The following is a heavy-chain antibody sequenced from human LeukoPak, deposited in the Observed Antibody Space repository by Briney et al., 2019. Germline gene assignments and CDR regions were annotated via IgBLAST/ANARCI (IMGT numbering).Heavy chain of an antibody. CDR3: ARDYDFWSGYPDY. V-gene: IGHV1-2*02. J-gene: IGHJ4*02. CDR1: GYTFTGYY. D-gene: IGHD3-3*01. CDR2: INPNSGGT. Sequence: ASVKASCKASGYTFTGYYMHWVRQAPGQGLEWMGWINPNSGGTNYAQKFQGRVTMTRDTSISTAYMELSRLRSDDTAVYYCARDYDFWSGYPDYWGQGTLVTVSS.